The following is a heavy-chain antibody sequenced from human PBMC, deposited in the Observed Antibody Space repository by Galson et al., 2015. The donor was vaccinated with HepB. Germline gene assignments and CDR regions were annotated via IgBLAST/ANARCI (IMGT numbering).Heavy chain of an antibody. V-gene: IGHV3-23*01. Sequence: SLRLSCAASGFTFSNYAMSWVRQAPGKGLEWVSTVSASADTTYYTDSVKGRFTISRDNSKNTLYLQMNSLRAEDTAVYYCARERHYYGSGSYYFFDYWGQGTLVTVSP. CDR2: VSASADTT. CDR1: GFTFSNYA. D-gene: IGHD3-10*01. J-gene: IGHJ4*02. CDR3: ARERHYYGSGSYYFFDY.